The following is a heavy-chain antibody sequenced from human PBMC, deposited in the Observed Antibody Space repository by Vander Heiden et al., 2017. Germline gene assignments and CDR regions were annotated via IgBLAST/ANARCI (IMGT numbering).Heavy chain of an antibody. V-gene: IGHV3-9*01. CDR2: ISGNSDRI. D-gene: IGHD3-22*01. CDR3: SKGDSYYFDTSGYLTFDY. CDR1: GVRFDDYD. J-gene: IGHJ4*02. Sequence: EVQLVESGGGVVQPGRSLRLSCADSGVRFDDYDMHWLRHAPGKGLEWVSGISGNSDRIAYADSGKGRFTISRDNAKNSLSLQMNSLRTEDTALYYCSKGDSYYFDTSGYLTFDYWGQGTLVTVSS.